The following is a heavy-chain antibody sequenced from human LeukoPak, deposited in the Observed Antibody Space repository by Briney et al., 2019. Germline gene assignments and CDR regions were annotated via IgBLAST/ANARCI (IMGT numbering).Heavy chain of an antibody. Sequence: ASVRVSCKVSGYTLTELSMHWVRQAPGKGLEWMGGFDPEDGQTIYAQKFQGRVTMAEDTSTSTVYMEMSSLRSEDTAVYYCARGLGSGSYYGSWGQGTLVTVSS. CDR2: FDPEDGQT. J-gene: IGHJ5*02. D-gene: IGHD3-10*01. V-gene: IGHV1-24*01. CDR1: GYTLTELS. CDR3: ARGLGSGSYYGS.